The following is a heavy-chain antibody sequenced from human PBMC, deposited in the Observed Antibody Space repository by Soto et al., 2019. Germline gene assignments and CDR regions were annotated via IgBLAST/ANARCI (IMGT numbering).Heavy chain of an antibody. CDR3: ATCPGSSSWPHYYSGMDV. D-gene: IGHD6-13*01. CDR1: GFTFSNYA. Sequence: EVQLLESGGGLVQPGGSLRLSCAASGFTFSNYAMSWVRQAPGKGLEWVSGISAGGASRYYADSVKGRFTVSRDNSKNTLHLQMNSLRAEDTAVYYCATCPGSSSWPHYYSGMDVWGQGTTVTVSS. J-gene: IGHJ6*02. CDR2: ISAGGASR. V-gene: IGHV3-23*01.